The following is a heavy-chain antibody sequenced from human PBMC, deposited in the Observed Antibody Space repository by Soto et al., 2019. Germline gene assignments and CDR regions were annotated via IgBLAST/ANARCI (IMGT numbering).Heavy chain of an antibody. CDR1: GGSISSYY. V-gene: IGHV4-59*01. CDR2: IYYSGST. D-gene: IGHD3-16*02. CDR3: ARAVAITFGGVIGPFDY. J-gene: IGHJ4*02. Sequence: SETLSLTCTVSGGSISSYYWSWIRQPPGNGLEWIGYIYYSGSTNYNPSLKSRVTISVDTSKNQFSLKLSSVTAADTAVYYCARAVAITFGGVIGPFDYWGQGTLVTVSS.